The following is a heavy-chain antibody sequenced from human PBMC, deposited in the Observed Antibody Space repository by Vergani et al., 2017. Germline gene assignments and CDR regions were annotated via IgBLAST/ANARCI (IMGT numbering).Heavy chain of an antibody. CDR1: DFISNGHY. Sequence: QVQLQESGPGLVKPSETLSLICDVFDFISNGHYWGWIRQSPDKGLEWIGSLYASGRTYYSPSLKSRVAISIDTSKKHFSLRVSSVTAADTAVYYCARQVGGYSYGVFDYWGQGSEVTVSS. CDR2: LYASGRT. CDR3: ARQVGGYSYGVFDY. V-gene: IGHV4-38-2*01. D-gene: IGHD5-18*01. J-gene: IGHJ4*02.